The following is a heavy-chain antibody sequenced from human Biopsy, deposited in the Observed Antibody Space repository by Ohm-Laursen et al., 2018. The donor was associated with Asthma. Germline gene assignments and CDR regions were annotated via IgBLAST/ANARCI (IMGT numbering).Heavy chain of an antibody. CDR3: AKELFPGWELRRGPDS. CDR2: ISFDGSNE. CDR1: GFSFSNFG. D-gene: IGHD1-26*01. V-gene: IGHV3-30*18. Sequence: SLRLSCAASGFSFSNFGMHWVRQAPGKGLEWVAVISFDGSNEDYADSVKGRFTISRDNSKNTLFLKMNSLRPEDTAVYYCAKELFPGWELRRGPDSWGQGTLVTVSS. J-gene: IGHJ4*02.